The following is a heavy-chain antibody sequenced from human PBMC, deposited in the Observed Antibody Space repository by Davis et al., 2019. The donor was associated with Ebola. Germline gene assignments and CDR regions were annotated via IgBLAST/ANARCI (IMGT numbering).Heavy chain of an antibody. CDR1: GFTFSSYA. Sequence: GGSLRLSCAASGFTFSSYAMSWVRQAPGKGLEWVAVISYDGSNKYYADSVKGRFTISRDNSKNTLYLQMNSLRAEDTAVYYCAKGTTQGYWGQGTLVTVSS. V-gene: IGHV3-30*18. CDR2: ISYDGSNK. CDR3: AKGTTQGY. D-gene: IGHD1-7*01. J-gene: IGHJ4*02.